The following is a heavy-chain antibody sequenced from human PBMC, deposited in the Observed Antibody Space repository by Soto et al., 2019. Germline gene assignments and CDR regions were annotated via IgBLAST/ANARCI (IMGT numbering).Heavy chain of an antibody. CDR1: GFTFSSYW. Sequence: GGSLRLSCGASGFTFSSYWMSWVRQAPGKGLEWVANIKQDGTEIYYVDSVKGRFTISRDNAKNSLYLQMNSLRAEDTAVYYCARDTTITTVDYYGMDVWGQGTTVTVSS. CDR3: ARDTTITTVDYYGMDV. D-gene: IGHD4-4*01. CDR2: IKQDGTEI. V-gene: IGHV3-7*03. J-gene: IGHJ6*02.